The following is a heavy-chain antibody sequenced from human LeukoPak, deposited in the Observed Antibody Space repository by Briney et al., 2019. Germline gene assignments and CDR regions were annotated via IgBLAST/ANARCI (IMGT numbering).Heavy chain of an antibody. V-gene: IGHV1-69*04. CDR2: IIPILGIA. CDR1: GGTFSSYA. J-gene: IGHJ4*02. D-gene: IGHD4-17*01. CDR3: ARGDDYGDYGVVPFDY. Sequence: ASVKVSCKASGGTFSSYAISWVRQAPGQGLEWMGRIIPILGIANYAQKFQGRVTITADKSTSTAYMGLSSLRAEDTAVYYCARGDDYGDYGVVPFDYWGQGTLVTVSS.